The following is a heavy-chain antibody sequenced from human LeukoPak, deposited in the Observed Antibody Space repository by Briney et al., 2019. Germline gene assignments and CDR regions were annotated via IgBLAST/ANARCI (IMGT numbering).Heavy chain of an antibody. CDR1: GFTFSSYG. Sequence: GGSLRLSCAASGFTFSSYGMSWVRQAPGKGLEWVSATSGSGASIYYADSVKGRFTISRDNSKNTLYLQMNSLRAEDTAVYYCAKVLLWFGELPTLFDYWGQGTLVTVSS. CDR2: TSGSGASI. CDR3: AKVLLWFGELPTLFDY. V-gene: IGHV3-23*01. J-gene: IGHJ4*02. D-gene: IGHD3-10*01.